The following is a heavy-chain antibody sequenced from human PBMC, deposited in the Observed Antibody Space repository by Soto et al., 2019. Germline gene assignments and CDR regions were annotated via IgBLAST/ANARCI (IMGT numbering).Heavy chain of an antibody. CDR1: GFTFSSYG. Sequence: GGSLRLSCAASGFTFSSYGMHWVRQAPGKGLEWVAVISYDGSNKYYADSVKGRFTISRDNSKNTLYLQMNSLRAEDTAVYYCAKDLVDTVTTSSTFDYWGQGTLVTVSS. J-gene: IGHJ4*02. V-gene: IGHV3-30*18. D-gene: IGHD4-17*01. CDR3: AKDLVDTVTTSSTFDY. CDR2: ISYDGSNK.